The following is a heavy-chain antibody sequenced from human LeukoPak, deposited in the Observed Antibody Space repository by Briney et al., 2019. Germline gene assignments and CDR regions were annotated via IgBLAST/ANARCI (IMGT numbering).Heavy chain of an antibody. J-gene: IGHJ4*02. CDR2: ISAYNGNT. V-gene: IGHV1-18*01. Sequence: ASVKVSCKASGYTFTSYGISWVRQAPGQGLEWMGWISAYNGNTNYAQKLQGRVTMTTDTSTSTAYMELRSLRSDDTAVYYCARKVYDSSGYYPPDYWGQGTLVTVSS. D-gene: IGHD3-22*01. CDR1: GYTFTSYG. CDR3: ARKVYDSSGYYPPDY.